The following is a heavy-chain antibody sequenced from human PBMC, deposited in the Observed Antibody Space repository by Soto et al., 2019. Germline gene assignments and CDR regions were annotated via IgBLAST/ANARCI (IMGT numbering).Heavy chain of an antibody. Sequence: GASVKVSCKASGYTFTSYYMHWVRQAPGRGLEWMGIINPSGGSTSYAQKFQGRVTMTRDTSTSTVYMELSSLRSEDTAVYYCANDYGDYASFDPWGQGTLVTVSS. CDR2: INPSGGST. CDR3: ANDYGDYASFDP. J-gene: IGHJ5*02. D-gene: IGHD4-17*01. V-gene: IGHV1-46*03. CDR1: GYTFTSYY.